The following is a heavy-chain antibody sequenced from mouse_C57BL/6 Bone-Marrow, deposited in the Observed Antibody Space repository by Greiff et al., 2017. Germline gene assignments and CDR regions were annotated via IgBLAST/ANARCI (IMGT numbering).Heavy chain of an antibody. CDR1: GYTFTGYW. CDR2: ILPGSGST. J-gene: IGHJ2*01. V-gene: IGHV1-9*01. CDR3: ARRGVSTYYSNYLYYFDY. Sequence: VKVVESGAELMKPGASVKLSCKATGYTFTGYWIEWVKQRPGHGLEWIGEILPGSGSTNYNEKFKGKATFTADTSSNTAYMQLSSLTTEDSAIYYCARRGVSTYYSNYLYYFDYWGQGTTLTVSS. D-gene: IGHD2-5*01.